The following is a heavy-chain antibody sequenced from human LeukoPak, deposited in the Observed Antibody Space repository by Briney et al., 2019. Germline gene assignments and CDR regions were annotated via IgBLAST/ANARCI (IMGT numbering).Heavy chain of an antibody. CDR3: ASGGLYSSGDDY. V-gene: IGHV1-18*01. CDR2: ISAYNGNT. CDR1: GYTFTSYG. J-gene: IGHJ4*02. Sequence: ASVKVSCKASGYTFTSYGISWVRQAPGQGLEWMGWISAYNGNTNYAQKLQGRVTVTRDTSISTAYMELSSLRSEDTAVYYCASGGLYSSGDDYWGQGTLVTVSS. D-gene: IGHD6-19*01.